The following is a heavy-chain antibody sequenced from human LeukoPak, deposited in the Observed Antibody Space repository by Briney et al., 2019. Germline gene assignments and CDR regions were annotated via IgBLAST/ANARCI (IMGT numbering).Heavy chain of an antibody. J-gene: IGHJ2*01. CDR1: GFTFSSYS. CDR3: ARSSGYDRYWYFDL. D-gene: IGHD5-12*01. V-gene: IGHV3-48*01. CDR2: ISSSSSTI. Sequence: GGSLRLSCAASGFTFSSYSMNWVRQAPGKGLEWVSYISSSSSTIYYADSVKGRFTISRDNAKNSLYLQMNSLRAEDTAVYYCARSSGYDRYWYFDLWGRGTLVTVSS.